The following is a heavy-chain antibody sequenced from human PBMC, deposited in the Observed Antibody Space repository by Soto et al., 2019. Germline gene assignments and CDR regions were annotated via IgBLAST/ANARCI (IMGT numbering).Heavy chain of an antibody. CDR2: IYTSGGT. CDR3: ARGFGSSWYYFDY. Sequence: QVHLQESGPGLVKPSETLSLTCTVSGGSMSNYYWSWIRQAAGRGLEWIGRIYTSGGTNYNPSLNTRVTMSVDTSKNQFSLKLSSVTAADTAVYYCARGFGSSWYYFDYWGQGTLVTVSS. J-gene: IGHJ4*02. V-gene: IGHV4-4*07. CDR1: GGSMSNYY. D-gene: IGHD6-13*01.